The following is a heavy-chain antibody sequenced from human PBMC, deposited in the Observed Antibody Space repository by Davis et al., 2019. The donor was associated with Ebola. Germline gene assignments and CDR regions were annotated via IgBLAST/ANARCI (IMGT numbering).Heavy chain of an antibody. Sequence: SGPTLVKPTQTLTLTCTFSGFSLSTSGVGVGWIRQPPGKALEWLALTYWDDDKRYSPSLKSRLTITKDTSKNQVVLTMTNMDPVDTATYYCAHRNFYQGRITIFGVPYRDDAFDIWGQGTMVTVSS. CDR3: AHRNFYQGRITIFGVPYRDDAFDI. CDR1: GFSLSTSGVG. D-gene: IGHD3-3*01. J-gene: IGHJ3*02. CDR2: TYWDDDK. V-gene: IGHV2-5*02.